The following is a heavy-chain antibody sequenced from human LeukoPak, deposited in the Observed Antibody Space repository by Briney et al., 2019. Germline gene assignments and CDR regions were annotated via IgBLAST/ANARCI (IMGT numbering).Heavy chain of an antibody. Sequence: GGSLRLSCAASGFTFRSYWMHWVRQAPGKGLEWVSRVIRDGSFTNYADSVKGRFTISRDNAKNTLYLQMSSLRAEDTAVYFCVRAGDDFNFDYWGPGSLVTVSS. CDR3: VRAGDDFNFDY. J-gene: IGHJ4*02. CDR1: GFTFRSYW. D-gene: IGHD5-24*01. V-gene: IGHV3-74*01. CDR2: VIRDGSFT.